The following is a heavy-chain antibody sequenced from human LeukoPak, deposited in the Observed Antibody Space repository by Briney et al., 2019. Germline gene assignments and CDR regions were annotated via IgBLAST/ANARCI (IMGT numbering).Heavy chain of an antibody. V-gene: IGHV1-3*01. CDR1: GYTFTSYA. CDR3: ARLGVRETTNWFDP. Sequence: ASVEVSCKASGYTFTSYAMHWVRQAPGQRLEWMGWINAGNGNTKYSQKFQGRVTITRDTSASTAYMELSSLRSEDTAVYYCARLGVRETTNWFDPWGQGTLVTVSS. D-gene: IGHD3-10*01. J-gene: IGHJ5*02. CDR2: INAGNGNT.